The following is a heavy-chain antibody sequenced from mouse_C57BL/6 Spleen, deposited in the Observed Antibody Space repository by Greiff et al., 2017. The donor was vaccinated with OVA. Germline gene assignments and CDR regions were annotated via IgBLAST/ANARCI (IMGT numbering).Heavy chain of an antibody. CDR2: IHPNSGST. J-gene: IGHJ2*01. Sequence: QVQLQQPGAELVKPGASVKLSCKASGYTFTSYWMHWVKQRPGQGLEWIGMIHPNSGSTNYNEKFKSKATLTVDKSSSTAYMHLSSLTSEDSAVYYCARRTTVVAFDYWGQGTTRTVSS. V-gene: IGHV1-64*01. CDR1: GYTFTSYW. D-gene: IGHD1-1*01. CDR3: ARRTTVVAFDY.